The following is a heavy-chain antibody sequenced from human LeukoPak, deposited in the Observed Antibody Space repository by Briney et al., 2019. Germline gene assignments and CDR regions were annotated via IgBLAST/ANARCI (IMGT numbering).Heavy chain of an antibody. D-gene: IGHD3-16*01. CDR2: IRYDGTNK. J-gene: IGHJ4*02. V-gene: IGHV3-30*02. CDR3: AKDKIWGEDYFDY. CDR1: GFTFSNYG. Sequence: GGSLRLSCAASGFTFSNYGMHWVRQAPGKGLEWVAFIRYDGTNKYSADSVKGRFTISRDNSKNTLYLQMNSLRAEDTAVYYCAKDKIWGEDYFDYWGQGTLVTVSS.